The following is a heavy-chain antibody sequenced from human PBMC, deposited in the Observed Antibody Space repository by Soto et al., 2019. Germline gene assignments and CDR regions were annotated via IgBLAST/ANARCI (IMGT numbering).Heavy chain of an antibody. V-gene: IGHV3-30-3*01. CDR1: GFTFSSYA. CDR2: ISYDGSNK. D-gene: IGHD5-18*01. CDR3: ARAWGPWIQLWSPPDY. Sequence: GGSQRLSSAASGFTFSSYAMHWVRQAPGKGLEWVAVISYDGSNKYYADSVKGRFTISRDNSKNTLYLQMNSLRAEDTAVYYCARAWGPWIQLWSPPDYWGQGTLVTVSS. J-gene: IGHJ4*02.